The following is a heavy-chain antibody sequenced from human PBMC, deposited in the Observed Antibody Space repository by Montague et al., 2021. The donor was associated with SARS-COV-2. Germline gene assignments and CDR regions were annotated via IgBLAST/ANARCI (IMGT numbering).Heavy chain of an antibody. CDR1: GFTFSSYS. CDR2: ISQTGRST. J-gene: IGHJ4*02. D-gene: IGHD3-10*01. Sequence: SLRLSCAASGFTFSSYSMIWVRQAPGKGLEWVSTISQTGRSTYYVDSVKGRFIISRDNSRNTVYMQMNNLRAEDTAVYYCAKRFTYYYATWGYPNYLDVWGQGTLVTVSS. CDR3: AKRFTYYYATWGYPNYLDV. V-gene: IGHV3-23*01.